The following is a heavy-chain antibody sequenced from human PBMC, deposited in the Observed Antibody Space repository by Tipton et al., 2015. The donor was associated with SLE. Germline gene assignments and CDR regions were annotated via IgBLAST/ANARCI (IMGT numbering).Heavy chain of an antibody. J-gene: IGHJ4*02. CDR3: VRGFERYNTIWLGVYFVY. CDR2: IYRSGSA. CDR1: GNSITSGYY. Sequence: TLSLTCTVFGNSITSGYYWGWIRQPPGKGLEWIGNIYRSGSAHYNPSLKSRVTISLDTSKNHFSLNLTSVTAADAAVYYCVRGFERYNTIWLGVYFVYWGQGTLVTVSS. D-gene: IGHD1-1*01. V-gene: IGHV4-38-2*02.